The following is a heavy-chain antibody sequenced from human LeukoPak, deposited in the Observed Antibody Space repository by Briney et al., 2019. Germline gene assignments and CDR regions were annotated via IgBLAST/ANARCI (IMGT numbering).Heavy chain of an antibody. Sequence: GESLKISCKGSGYSFTSYWIGWVRQMPGKGLEWMGIIYPGDSDTRYSPSFQGQVTISADKSISTAYLQWSSLKASDSAMYYCARPRNLHGSGWYPYAFDIWGQGTMVTVSS. V-gene: IGHV5-51*01. J-gene: IGHJ3*02. CDR2: IYPGDSDT. CDR1: GYSFTSYW. D-gene: IGHD6-19*01. CDR3: ARPRNLHGSGWYPYAFDI.